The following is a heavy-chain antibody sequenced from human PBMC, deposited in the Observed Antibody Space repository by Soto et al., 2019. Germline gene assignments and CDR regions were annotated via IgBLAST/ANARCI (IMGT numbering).Heavy chain of an antibody. D-gene: IGHD5-18*01. CDR3: ARDGDTAMAPSYYYYGMDV. V-gene: IGHV1-46*01. CDR1: GYTFASYY. CDR2: INPSGGST. J-gene: IGHJ6*02. Sequence: GASVKGSCKASGYTFASYYMHWVRQAPGQGLEWMGIINPSGGSTSYAQKFQGRVTMTRDTSTSTVYMELSSLRSEDTAVYYCARDGDTAMAPSYYYYGMDVWGQGTTVTVSS.